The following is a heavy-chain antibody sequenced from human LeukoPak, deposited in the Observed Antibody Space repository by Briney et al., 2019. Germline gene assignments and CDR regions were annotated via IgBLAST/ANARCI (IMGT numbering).Heavy chain of an antibody. Sequence: PGGSLRLSCAASGFTFSSYEMNWVRQAPGKGLEWVSYISTSGSNIYYADSVEGRFTISRDNAKNSLYLQMNSLRAEDTAVYYCARDRTVELTGEGDNVFDIWGQGTMVTVSS. CDR3: ARDRTVELTGEGDNVFDI. D-gene: IGHD7-27*01. V-gene: IGHV3-48*03. CDR1: GFTFSSYE. CDR2: ISTSGSNI. J-gene: IGHJ3*02.